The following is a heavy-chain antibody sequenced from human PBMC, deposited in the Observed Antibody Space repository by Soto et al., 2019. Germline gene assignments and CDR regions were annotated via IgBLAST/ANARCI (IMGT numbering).Heavy chain of an antibody. D-gene: IGHD2-15*01. V-gene: IGHV3-15*01. CDR3: TTGLLPDFVVVVAATSDY. CDR1: GFTFSNAW. J-gene: IGHJ4*02. Sequence: GGSLRLSCAASGFTFSNAWMSWVRQAPGKGLEWVGRIKSKTDGGTTDDAAPVKGRLASSKEDSKNTLYLQMNSLKTEDTAVYYCTTGLLPDFVVVVAATSDYWGQGTLVTVSS. CDR2: IKSKTDGGTT.